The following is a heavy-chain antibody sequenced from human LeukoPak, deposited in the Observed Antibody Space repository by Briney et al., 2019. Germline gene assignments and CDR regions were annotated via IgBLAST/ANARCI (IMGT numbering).Heavy chain of an antibody. D-gene: IGHD3-10*02. CDR1: GGSFSGYY. V-gene: IGHV4-34*01. CDR3: ARGRRMFPGSLLDP. CDR2: INHSGST. J-gene: IGHJ5*02. Sequence: SETPSLTCAVYGGSFSGYYWSWIRQPPGKGLEWIGEINHSGSTNYNPSLKSRVTISVDTSKNQFSLKLSSVTAADTAVYYCARGRRMFPGSLLDPWGQGTLVTVSS.